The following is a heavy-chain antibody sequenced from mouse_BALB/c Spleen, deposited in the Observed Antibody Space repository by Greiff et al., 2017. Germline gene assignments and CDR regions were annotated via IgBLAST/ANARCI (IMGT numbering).Heavy chain of an antibody. V-gene: IGHV3-2*02. CDR1: GYSITSDYA. D-gene: IGHD2-3*01. Sequence: DVKLQESGPGLVKPSQSLSLTCTVTGYSITSDYAWNWIRQFPGNKLEWMGYISYSGSTSYNPSLKSRISITRDTSKNQFFLQLNSVTTEDTATYYCARRDDGYAMDYWGQGTSVTVSS. CDR3: ARRDDGYAMDY. CDR2: ISYSGST. J-gene: IGHJ4*01.